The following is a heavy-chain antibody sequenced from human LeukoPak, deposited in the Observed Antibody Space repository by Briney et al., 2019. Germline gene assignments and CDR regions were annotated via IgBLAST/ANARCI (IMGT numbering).Heavy chain of an antibody. Sequence: ASVRVSCKASGYTFTVYYMHWVRQAPGQGGGWMGWINPNSGGTNYAQKFQGRVTMTRDTSISTAYMELSRLRSVDTAVYYCASRPMITGTPRFDYWGQGTLVTVSS. D-gene: IGHD1-7*01. CDR3: ASRPMITGTPRFDY. J-gene: IGHJ4*02. V-gene: IGHV1-2*02. CDR1: GYTFTVYY. CDR2: INPNSGGT.